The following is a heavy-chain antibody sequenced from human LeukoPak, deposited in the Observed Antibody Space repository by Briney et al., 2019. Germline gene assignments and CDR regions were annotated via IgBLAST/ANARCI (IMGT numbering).Heavy chain of an antibody. CDR3: ARDRGAYYYDSSGNFDY. CDR1: GFTSSSYS. CDR2: ISSSSSYI. D-gene: IGHD3-22*01. V-gene: IGHV3-21*01. Sequence: PGGSLRLSCAASGFTSSSYSMNWVRQAPGKGLEWVSSISSSSSYIYYADSVKGRFTISRDNAKNSLYLQMNSLRAEDTAVYYCARDRGAYYYDSSGNFDYWGQGALVTVSS. J-gene: IGHJ4*02.